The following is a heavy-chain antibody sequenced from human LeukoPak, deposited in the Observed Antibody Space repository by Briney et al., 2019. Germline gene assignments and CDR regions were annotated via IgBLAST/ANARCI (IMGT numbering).Heavy chain of an antibody. CDR1: GCSISSCSYY. V-gene: IGHV4-39*01. Sequence: SETLSLTCTVSGCSISSCSYYWVWIRQPPGKGLEWIGIIYYSGSTYYNPSLKSRVTISVDTSKNQFSLKLSSVTAADTAVYYCARTRNYYDSSGYTYYFDYWGQGTLVTVSS. D-gene: IGHD3-22*01. J-gene: IGHJ4*02. CDR3: ARTRNYYDSSGYTYYFDY. CDR2: IYYSGST.